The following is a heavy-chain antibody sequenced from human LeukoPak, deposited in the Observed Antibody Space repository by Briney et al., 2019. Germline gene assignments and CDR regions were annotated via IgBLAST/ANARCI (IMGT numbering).Heavy chain of an antibody. CDR3: AREGIGSGYDLFDY. J-gene: IGHJ4*02. Sequence: GGSLRLSCAASGFTFSSYAMHWVRQAPGKGLEWVAVISYDGSNKYYADSVKGRFTISRDNSKNTLYLQMNSLRVEDTAVYYCAREGIGSGYDLFDYWGQGTLVTVSS. V-gene: IGHV3-30-3*01. CDR1: GFTFSSYA. D-gene: IGHD5-12*01. CDR2: ISYDGSNK.